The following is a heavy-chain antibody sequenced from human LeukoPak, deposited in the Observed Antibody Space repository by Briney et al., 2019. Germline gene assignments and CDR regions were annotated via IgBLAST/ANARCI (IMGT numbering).Heavy chain of an antibody. D-gene: IGHD2-2*01. V-gene: IGHV1-8*01. J-gene: IGHJ4*02. CDR2: MNPNSGNT. Sequence: ASVKVSCKASGYTFTSYDINWVRLATGQGLEWMGWMNPNSGNTGYAQKFQGRVTMTRNTSISTAYMELSSLRSEDTAVYYCARGRRRVPAAISHWGQGTLVTVSS. CDR3: ARGRRRVPAAISH. CDR1: GYTFTSYD.